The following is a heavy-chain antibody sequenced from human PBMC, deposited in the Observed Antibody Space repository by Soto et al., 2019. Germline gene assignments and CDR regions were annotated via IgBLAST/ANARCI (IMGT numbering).Heavy chain of an antibody. D-gene: IGHD3-22*01. CDR1: GGSISSGDYY. V-gene: IGHV4-30-4*01. Sequence: SETLSLTCTVSGGSISSGDYYWSWIRQPPGKGLEWIGYIYYSGSTYYNPSLKSRVTISVDTSKNQFSLKLSSVTAADTAVYYCARDPLITMMGVVWGQGTLVTVSS. CDR3: ARDPLITMMGVV. CDR2: IYYSGST. J-gene: IGHJ4*02.